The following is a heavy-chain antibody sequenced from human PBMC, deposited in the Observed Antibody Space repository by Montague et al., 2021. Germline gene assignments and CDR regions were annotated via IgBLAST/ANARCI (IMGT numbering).Heavy chain of an antibody. CDR2: MNPNSGNT. J-gene: IGHJ6*03. D-gene: IGHD1-1*01. CDR3: ARAAQRYYYYYMDV. CDR1: GYTFTSYD. Sequence: SVKVSCKASGYTFTSYDINWVRQATGQGLEWMGWMNPNSGNTGYAQKFQGRVTMTRKTSISTAYMKLSSLRSEDTAVYYCARAAQRYYYYYMDVWGIGTTVTVSS. V-gene: IGHV1-8*01.